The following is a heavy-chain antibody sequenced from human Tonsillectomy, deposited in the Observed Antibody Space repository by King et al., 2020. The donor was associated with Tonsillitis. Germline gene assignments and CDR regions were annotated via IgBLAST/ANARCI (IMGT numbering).Heavy chain of an antibody. D-gene: IGHD3-22*01. CDR1: GFSFNNYD. CDR2: ISSSKKYI. CDR3: AKDKGADYYDSGRGAFDI. Sequence: VQLVESGGGLVKPGGSLRLSCATSGFSFNNYDMSWVRQAPGGGLEWVSSISSSKKYIYYTDSVKGRFTISRDSVKKSLSLQMTSLRAEDTAVYYCAKDKGADYYDSGRGAFDIWGQGAMVTVSS. V-gene: IGHV3-21*01. J-gene: IGHJ3*02.